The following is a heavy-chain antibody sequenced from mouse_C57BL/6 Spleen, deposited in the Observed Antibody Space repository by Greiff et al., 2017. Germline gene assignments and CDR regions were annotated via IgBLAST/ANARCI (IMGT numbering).Heavy chain of an antibody. Sequence: VQLQQSGPELVKPGASVKISCKASGYAFSSSWMNWVKQRPGKGLEWIGRIYPGDGDTNYNGKFKGKATLTADKSSSTAYMQLSSLTSEDSAVYFCARAEDYYGSSPYFDYWGQGTTLTVSS. V-gene: IGHV1-82*01. D-gene: IGHD1-1*01. CDR2: IYPGDGDT. CDR1: GYAFSSSW. J-gene: IGHJ2*01. CDR3: ARAEDYYGSSPYFDY.